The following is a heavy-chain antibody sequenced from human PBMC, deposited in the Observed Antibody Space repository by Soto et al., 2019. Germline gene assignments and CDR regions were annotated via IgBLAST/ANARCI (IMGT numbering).Heavy chain of an antibody. CDR3: AAVQMSSSVAFDY. Sequence: ASGKVSCKVSGYTLTELSMHSVRQAPGKGLEWMGGFDPEDGETIYAQKFQGRVTMTEDTSTDTAYMELSSLRSEDTAVYYCAAVQMSSSVAFDYWGQGTLVTVSS. V-gene: IGHV1-24*01. CDR2: FDPEDGET. J-gene: IGHJ4*02. CDR1: GYTLTELS. D-gene: IGHD6-6*01.